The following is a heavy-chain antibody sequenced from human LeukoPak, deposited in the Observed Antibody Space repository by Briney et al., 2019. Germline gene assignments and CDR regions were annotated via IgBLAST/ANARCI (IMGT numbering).Heavy chain of an antibody. D-gene: IGHD2/OR15-2a*01. CDR3: ARDLTPSILIEAWYFAL. CDR2: ISSYNGNT. Sequence: GASVKVSCKASGYTFTSYCISWVRQAPGQGLEWMGWISSYNGNTNYAQKLQGRVTMTTDTSTSTAYMELRSLRSDDTAVYYCARDLTPSILIEAWYFALWGRGTLVPVSS. V-gene: IGHV1-18*01. J-gene: IGHJ2*01. CDR1: GYTFTSYC.